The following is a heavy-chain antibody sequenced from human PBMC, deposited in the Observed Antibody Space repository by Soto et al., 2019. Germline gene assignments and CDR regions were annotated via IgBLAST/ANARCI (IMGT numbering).Heavy chain of an antibody. Sequence: PSETLSLTCAVSGVAISSRNWWSRVRQPPGKGLEWIGEIYHSGSTNYNPSLKSRVTISVDKSKNQFSLKLSSVTAADTAVYYCASKFGELLADAFDIWGQGTMVTVSS. CDR3: ASKFGELLADAFDI. CDR2: IYHSGST. V-gene: IGHV4-4*02. J-gene: IGHJ3*02. CDR1: GVAISSRNW. D-gene: IGHD3-10*01.